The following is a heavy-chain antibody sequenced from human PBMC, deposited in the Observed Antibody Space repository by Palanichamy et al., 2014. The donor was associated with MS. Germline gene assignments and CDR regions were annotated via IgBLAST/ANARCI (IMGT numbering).Heavy chain of an antibody. CDR2: IRTTTDGGPA. V-gene: IGHV3-15*07. CDR3: TRVTTTNDY. Sequence: EAQLVESGGGLVMPGGSLRLSCAASGFTFKNAWMNWVRQAPGKGLEWVGRIRTTTDGGPANYAVPVKGRVIISRDDSKNMVYLQMNSLRTEDTAVYYCTRVTTTNDYWGQGALVTVSS. J-gene: IGHJ4*02. CDR1: GFTFKNAW. D-gene: IGHD4-17*01.